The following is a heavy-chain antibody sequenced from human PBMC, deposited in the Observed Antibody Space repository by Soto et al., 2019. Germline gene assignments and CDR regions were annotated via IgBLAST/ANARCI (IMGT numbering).Heavy chain of an antibody. Sequence: SETLSLTCAVYGGSFSGYYWSWIRQPPGKGLEWIGEINHSGSTNYNPSLKSRVTISVDTSKNQFSLKLSSVTAADTSVYYCASHLRPTNWGGGYFDYWGQGTLVTVSS. CDR1: GGSFSGYY. V-gene: IGHV4-34*01. CDR3: ASHLRPTNWGGGYFDY. D-gene: IGHD7-27*01. J-gene: IGHJ4*02. CDR2: INHSGST.